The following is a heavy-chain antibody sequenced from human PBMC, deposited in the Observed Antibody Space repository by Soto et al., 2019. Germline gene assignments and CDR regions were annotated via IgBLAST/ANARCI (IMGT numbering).Heavy chain of an antibody. Sequence: EVNLVESGGGLVLPGGSLRLSCAASGFTFSSYWMSWVRQTPGKGLEWVGNINPDGSEKYYVDSVRGRFTISRDNAANSLYLQMNSLRAEDTAVYYCARTMTARTDDYWGQGTLVTVSA. CDR1: GFTFSSYW. J-gene: IGHJ4*02. CDR3: ARTMTARTDDY. CDR2: INPDGSEK. D-gene: IGHD3-22*01. V-gene: IGHV3-7*01.